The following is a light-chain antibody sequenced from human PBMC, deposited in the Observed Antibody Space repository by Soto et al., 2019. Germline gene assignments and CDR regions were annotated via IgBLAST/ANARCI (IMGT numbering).Light chain of an antibody. CDR2: GST. CDR1: SSNIGAGYD. CDR3: SSYTSSNTRYV. V-gene: IGLV1-40*01. Sequence: QSVLAQPPSVSGAPGQRVTISCTGSSSNIGAGYDVHWYQQVPGRAPKLLIFGSTNRPSGVPARFSGSKSGTSASLAITGLQAEDEGDYFCSSYTSSNTRYVFGTGTKVTVL. J-gene: IGLJ1*01.